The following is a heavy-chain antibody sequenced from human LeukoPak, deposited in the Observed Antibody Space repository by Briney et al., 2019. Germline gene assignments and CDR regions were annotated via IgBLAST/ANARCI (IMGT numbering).Heavy chain of an antibody. J-gene: IGHJ6*02. CDR3: ARGRGDCSSGVCYTAYFYYGMDV. CDR1: RGTFSSYV. CDR2: IIPIFGTA. V-gene: IGHV1-69*01. D-gene: IGHD2-8*01. Sequence: GASVKVSCKASRGTFSSYVISWVRQAPGQGLEWMGGIIPIFGTANYAQKFQGRVTITADESTSTAYMELSSLRSKDTAVYYCARGRGDCSSGVCYTAYFYYGMDVWGQGTTVTVSS.